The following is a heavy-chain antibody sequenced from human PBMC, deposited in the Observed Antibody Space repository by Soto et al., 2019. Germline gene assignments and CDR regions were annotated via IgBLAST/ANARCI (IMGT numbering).Heavy chain of an antibody. CDR1: GFTFSDYA. CDR2: LTSSGGST. Sequence: EVQLLESGGGLVQPGGSLRLSCAASGFTFSDYAINWVRQAPGKGLEWVSSLTSSGGSTYYADSVKGRFSISRDNSKNTLYLQMNSLRAEDTAVYYCAKNLAVTTYSFDYWGQGTLVTVSS. CDR3: AKNLAVTTYSFDY. D-gene: IGHD2-21*02. J-gene: IGHJ4*02. V-gene: IGHV3-23*01.